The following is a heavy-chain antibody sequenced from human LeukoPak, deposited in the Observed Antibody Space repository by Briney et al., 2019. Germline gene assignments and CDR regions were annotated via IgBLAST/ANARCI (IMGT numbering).Heavy chain of an antibody. CDR2: ISSGGGYT. D-gene: IGHD6-13*01. CDR1: GLTFSDYY. Sequence: GGSLRLSCAASGLTFSDYYMTWIRQTPGKGLEWVSYISSGGGYTNYADSVKGRFTISRDNAKSSLYLQMTSLRAEDTAVYYCASTPGTGNYFDYWGQGTLVTVSS. CDR3: ASTPGTGNYFDY. J-gene: IGHJ4*02. V-gene: IGHV3-11*06.